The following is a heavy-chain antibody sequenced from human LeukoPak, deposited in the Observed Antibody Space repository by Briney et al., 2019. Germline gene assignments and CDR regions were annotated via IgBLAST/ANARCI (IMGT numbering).Heavy chain of an antibody. CDR3: ARDKSPIVVVTNNWFDP. CDR1: GFTFSSYG. J-gene: IGHJ5*02. V-gene: IGHV3-33*01. D-gene: IGHD3-22*01. Sequence: GRSLRLSCAASGFTFSSYGMHWVRQAPGKGLEWVAVIWYDGSNKYYADSVKGRFTISRDNSKNTLYLQMNSLRAEDTAVYYCARDKSPIVVVTNNWFDPWGQGTLVTVSS. CDR2: IWYDGSNK.